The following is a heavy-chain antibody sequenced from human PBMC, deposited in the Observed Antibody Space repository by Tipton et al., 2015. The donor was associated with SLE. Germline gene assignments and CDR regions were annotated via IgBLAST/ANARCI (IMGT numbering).Heavy chain of an antibody. J-gene: IGHJ4*02. CDR3: ARDLAARGGHYFDY. CDR1: GGSFSSYY. CDR2: IYYSGST. D-gene: IGHD6-6*01. V-gene: IGHV4-59*01. Sequence: TLSLTCAVYGGSFSSYYWSWIRQPPGKGLEWIGYIYYSGSTNYNPSLKSRVTISVDTSKNQFSLKLSSVTAADTAVYYCARDLAARGGHYFDYWGQGTLVTVSP.